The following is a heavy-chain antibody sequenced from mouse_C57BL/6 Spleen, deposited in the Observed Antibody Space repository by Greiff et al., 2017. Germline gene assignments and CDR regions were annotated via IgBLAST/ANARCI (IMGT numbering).Heavy chain of an antibody. CDR3: AREGELPLDY. Sequence: QVQLKQPGAELVRPGSSVKLSCKASGYTFTSYWMHWVKQRPIQGLEWIGNIDPSDSETHYNQKFKDKATLTVDKSSSTAYMQLSSLTSEDSAVYYCAREGELPLDYWGQGTTLTVSS. D-gene: IGHD5-5*01. CDR2: IDPSDSET. CDR1: GYTFTSYW. J-gene: IGHJ2*01. V-gene: IGHV1-52*01.